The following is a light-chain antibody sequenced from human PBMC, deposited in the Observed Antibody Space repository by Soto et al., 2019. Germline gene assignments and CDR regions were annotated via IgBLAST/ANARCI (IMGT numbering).Light chain of an antibody. Sequence: DIQMTQSPSTLSASVGDRVTITCRASESIGTLLAWYQQKPGKAPKLLIYKASSLEGGVPSRFSGSGSGTEFTLTIRSLQPDDFATYYCQQYQSYSPLTFGGGTKVEVK. CDR3: QQYQSYSPLT. J-gene: IGKJ4*01. CDR1: ESIGTL. CDR2: KAS. V-gene: IGKV1-5*03.